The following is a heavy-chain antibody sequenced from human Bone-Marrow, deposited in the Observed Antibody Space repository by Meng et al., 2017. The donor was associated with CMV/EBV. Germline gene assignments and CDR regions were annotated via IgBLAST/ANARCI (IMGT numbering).Heavy chain of an antibody. Sequence: GGSLRLSCAASGFTFDDYAMHWVRQAPGKGLEWVSGISWNSGSIGYADSVKGRFTISRDNAKNSLYLQMNSLRAEDTALYYCAKDYYYYGMDVWGQRTTVTVSS. V-gene: IGHV3-9*01. CDR1: GFTFDDYA. CDR3: AKDYYYYGMDV. J-gene: IGHJ6*02. CDR2: ISWNSGSI.